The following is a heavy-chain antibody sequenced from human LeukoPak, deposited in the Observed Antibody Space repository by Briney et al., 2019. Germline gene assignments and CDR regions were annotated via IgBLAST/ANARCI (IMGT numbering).Heavy chain of an antibody. CDR1: GFTFGSYW. Sequence: PGGSLRLSCAASGFTFGSYWMHWVRQAPGKGLVWVSRINSDGSSTSYADSVKGRFTISRDNAKNTLYLQMNSLRAEDTAVYYCARAGEYYDYVWGSYRYFDYWGQGTLVTVSS. D-gene: IGHD3-16*02. V-gene: IGHV3-74*01. CDR3: ARAGEYYDYVWGSYRYFDY. CDR2: INSDGSST. J-gene: IGHJ4*02.